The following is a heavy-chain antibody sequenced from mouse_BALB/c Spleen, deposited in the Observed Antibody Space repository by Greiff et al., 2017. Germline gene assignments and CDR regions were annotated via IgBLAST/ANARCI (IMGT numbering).Heavy chain of an antibody. J-gene: IGHJ4*01. CDR1: GYTFTSYW. V-gene: IGHV1-7*01. CDR2: INPSTGYT. Sequence: QVQLKESGAELAKPGASVKMSCKASGYTFTSYWMHWVKQRPGQGLEWIGYINPSTGYTEYNQKFKDKATLTADKSSSTAYMQLSSLTSEDSAVYYCAILLREDYAMDDWGQGTSVTVSS. CDR3: AILLREDYAMDD. D-gene: IGHD1-1*01.